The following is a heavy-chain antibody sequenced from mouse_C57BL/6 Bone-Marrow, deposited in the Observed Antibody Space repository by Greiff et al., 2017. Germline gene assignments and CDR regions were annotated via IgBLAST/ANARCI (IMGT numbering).Heavy chain of an antibody. CDR3: ARGGLLQDY. D-gene: IGHD3-1*01. CDR2: INPNNGGT. J-gene: IGHJ2*01. V-gene: IGHV1-26*01. CDR1: GYTFTDYY. Sequence: EVQLQQSGPELVKPGASVKISCKASGYTFTDYYMNWVKQSHGKSLEWIGDINPNNGGTSYNQKFKGKATLTVDKSSSTAYMELRSLTSEDSAVYYCARGGLLQDYGGQGTTLTVSS.